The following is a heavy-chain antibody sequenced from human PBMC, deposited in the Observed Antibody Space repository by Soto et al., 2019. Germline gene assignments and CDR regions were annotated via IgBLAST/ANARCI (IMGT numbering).Heavy chain of an antibody. CDR2: ISYDGSNK. Sequence: QAQLVESGGGVVQPGRSLRLSCAASGFTFSSYGMHWVRQAPGKGLEWVAVISYDGSNKYYADSVKGRFTISRDNSKNTLYLQMNSLRAEDTAVYYCAKDIYDSSGYYPLYFDYWGQGTLVTVSS. CDR1: GFTFSSYG. V-gene: IGHV3-30*18. D-gene: IGHD3-22*01. J-gene: IGHJ4*02. CDR3: AKDIYDSSGYYPLYFDY.